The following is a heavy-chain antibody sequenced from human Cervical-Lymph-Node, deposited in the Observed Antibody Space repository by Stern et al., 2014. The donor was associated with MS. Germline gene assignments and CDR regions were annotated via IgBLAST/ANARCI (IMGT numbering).Heavy chain of an antibody. Sequence: QVQLVESGPGLVKPSETLSLTCTVSGGSISSYYWSWIRQPPGKGLEWIGYIFNSGSTNYNPSLKSRVTISVDTSKNQFSLKLSSVTAADTAVYYCARDNMGGDSRRIHDYSDKLRSFFRPVKNYYYGMDVWGQGTTVTVSS. CDR3: ARDNMGGDSRRIHDYSDKLRSFFRPVKNYYYGMDV. CDR2: IFNSGST. J-gene: IGHJ6*02. CDR1: GGSISSYY. V-gene: IGHV4-59*01. D-gene: IGHD2-21*02.